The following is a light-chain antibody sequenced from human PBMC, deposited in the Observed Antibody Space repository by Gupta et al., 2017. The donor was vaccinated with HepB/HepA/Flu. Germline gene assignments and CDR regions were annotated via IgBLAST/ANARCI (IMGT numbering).Light chain of an antibody. V-gene: IGKV1-39*01. J-gene: IGKJ1*01. CDR2: TTS. CDR1: QSISIY. Sequence: DIQMTQSPSSLSASVGDRVTITCRASQSISIYLNWYQQRPGRAPNLLISTTSTLQSGVPSRFGGSGSGTDFTLTISRLQPEDFATYYCQQSDIVLLTFGQGTKVELK. CDR3: QQSDIVLLT.